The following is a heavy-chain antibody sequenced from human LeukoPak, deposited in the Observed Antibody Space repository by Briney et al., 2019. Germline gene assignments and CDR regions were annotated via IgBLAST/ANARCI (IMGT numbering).Heavy chain of an antibody. Sequence: GGTLRLSCAASGFTFSSYAMSWVRQAPGKGLEWVSAISGSGGSTYYADSVKGRFTISRDNSKNTLYLQMNSLRAEDTAVYYCAKGVVPAAYYYYYYGMDVWGQGTTVTVSS. CDR3: AKGVVPAAYYYYYYGMDV. J-gene: IGHJ6*02. D-gene: IGHD2-2*01. CDR2: ISGSGGST. CDR1: GFTFSSYA. V-gene: IGHV3-23*01.